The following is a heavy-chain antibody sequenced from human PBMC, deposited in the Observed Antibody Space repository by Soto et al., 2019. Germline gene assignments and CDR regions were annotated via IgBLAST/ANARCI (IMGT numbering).Heavy chain of an antibody. D-gene: IGHD3-16*01. Sequence: EVHLLQSGGGLVQPGGSLRLSCAASGFIFSNYAMNWVRQAPGKGLEWVSIVTSRGDTTYYADSVKGRFTISRDKSKNTLYLQVNSLTAEDTAVYYCAKDRLGGGLDYWGQGTLVSVSS. J-gene: IGHJ4*02. CDR2: VTSRGDTT. CDR1: GFIFSNYA. CDR3: AKDRLGGGLDY. V-gene: IGHV3-23*01.